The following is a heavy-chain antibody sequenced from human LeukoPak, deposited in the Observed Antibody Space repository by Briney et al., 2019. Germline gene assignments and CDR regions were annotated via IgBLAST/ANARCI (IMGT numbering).Heavy chain of an antibody. Sequence: PSETLSLTCTVSGGSISSGDYYWSWIRQPPGKGLEWIGYIYYSGSTYYHPSLKSRVTISVDTSKNQFSLKLSSVTAADTAVYYCARAVSRQMITVSSAFDIWGQRTMVTVSS. J-gene: IGHJ3*02. CDR3: ARAVSRQMITVSSAFDI. CDR1: GGSISSGDYY. D-gene: IGHD3-16*01. CDR2: IYYSGST. V-gene: IGHV4-30-4*01.